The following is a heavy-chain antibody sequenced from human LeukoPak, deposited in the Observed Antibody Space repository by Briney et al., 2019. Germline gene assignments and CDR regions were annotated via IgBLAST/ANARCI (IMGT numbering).Heavy chain of an antibody. D-gene: IGHD6-19*01. CDR1: GGSISSSSYY. CDR3: ARGSYSSGWV. CDR2: IYYSGST. Sequence: SETLSLTCTVSGGSISSSSYYWGWIRQPPGKGLGWIGSIYYSGSTYYNPSLKSRVTISVDTSKNQFSLKLSSVTAADTAVYYCARGSYSSGWVWGQGTLVTVSS. V-gene: IGHV4-39*07. J-gene: IGHJ4*02.